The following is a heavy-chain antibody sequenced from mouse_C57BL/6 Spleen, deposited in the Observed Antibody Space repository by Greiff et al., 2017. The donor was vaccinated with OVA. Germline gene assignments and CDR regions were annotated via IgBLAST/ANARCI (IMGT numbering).Heavy chain of an antibody. CDR2: IDPENGDT. J-gene: IGHJ3*01. D-gene: IGHD2-5*01. CDR3: TSNWNLFAY. CDR1: GFNIKDDY. Sequence: EVQLMESGAELVRPGASVKLSCTASGFNIKDDYMHWVKQRPEQGLEWIGWIDPENGDTEYASKFSGKATITADTSSNTAYLQLSSLTSEDTAVXYCTSNWNLFAYWGQGTLVTVSA. V-gene: IGHV14-4*01.